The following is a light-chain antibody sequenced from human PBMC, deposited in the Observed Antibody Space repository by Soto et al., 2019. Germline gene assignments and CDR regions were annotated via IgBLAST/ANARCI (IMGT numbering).Light chain of an antibody. Sequence: DIVLTQSPDSLAVSLGERATINCKSSQSVFDSLHNKNQLGWYQQRPGQPPNLLISWASTRESGVPDRFSGSGSGTDFTLTISSLQAEDVAVYYCHQYYRPPFTFGPGSKVDIK. CDR2: WAS. J-gene: IGKJ3*01. V-gene: IGKV4-1*01. CDR1: QSVFDSLHNKNQ. CDR3: HQYYRPPFT.